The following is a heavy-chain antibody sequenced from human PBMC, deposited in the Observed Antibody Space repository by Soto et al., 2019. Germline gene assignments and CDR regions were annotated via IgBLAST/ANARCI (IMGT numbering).Heavy chain of an antibody. Sequence: EVQLVESGGGLIQPGGSLRLSCAASGFTVSSNYMSWVRQAPGKGLEWVSVIYSGGSTYYADSVKGRFTISRDNSKNTLYRQMNRLRAEDTAVYYCAREVGGWGNWFDPWGQGTLVTVSS. D-gene: IGHD6-19*01. J-gene: IGHJ5*02. CDR1: GFTVSSNY. V-gene: IGHV3-53*01. CDR2: IYSGGST. CDR3: AREVGGWGNWFDP.